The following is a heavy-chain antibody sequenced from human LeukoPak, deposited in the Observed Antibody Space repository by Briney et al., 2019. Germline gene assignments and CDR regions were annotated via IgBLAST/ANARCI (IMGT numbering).Heavy chain of an antibody. V-gene: IGHV3-23*01. D-gene: IGHD6-13*01. CDR1: GVTFSKYA. Sequence: GGSLRLSCAASGVTFSKYAMTWVRQPPGKGLECVSAIDGSGSETYSTGSVKGRFTISRADSKNTLYLHMHSLRAEDTAIYYCAKGTVGTYYFYFMDVWGKGTTVTVSS. J-gene: IGHJ6*03. CDR3: AKGTVGTYYFYFMDV. CDR2: IDGSGSET.